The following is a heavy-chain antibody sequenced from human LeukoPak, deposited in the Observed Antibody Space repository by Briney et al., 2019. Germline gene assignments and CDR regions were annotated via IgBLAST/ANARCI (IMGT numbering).Heavy chain of an antibody. CDR3: AKLSYDFWSGYSDY. CDR1: GGTFSSYA. CDR2: ISAYNGNT. D-gene: IGHD3-3*01. J-gene: IGHJ4*02. Sequence: ASVKVSCKASGGTFSSYAISWVRQAPGQGLEWMGWISAYNGNTNYAQKLQGRVTMTTDTSTSTAYMELRSLRSDDTAVYYCAKLSYDFWSGYSDYWGQGTLVTVSS. V-gene: IGHV1-18*01.